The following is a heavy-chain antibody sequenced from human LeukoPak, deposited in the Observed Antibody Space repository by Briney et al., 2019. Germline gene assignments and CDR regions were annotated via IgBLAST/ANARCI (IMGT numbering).Heavy chain of an antibody. CDR1: GFTFSRYD. J-gene: IGHJ3*02. CDR2: ISDSGGNA. V-gene: IGHV3-23*01. CDR3: ARATTFVGVHVFDI. Sequence: GGSLRLSCAASGFTFSRYDMNWVRQAPGKGLEWVSTISDSGGNANHADSVKGRFTISRDNSNNTLYLQMNSLRAEDTAVYYCARATTFVGVHVFDIWGQGTMVTVSS. D-gene: IGHD1/OR15-1a*01.